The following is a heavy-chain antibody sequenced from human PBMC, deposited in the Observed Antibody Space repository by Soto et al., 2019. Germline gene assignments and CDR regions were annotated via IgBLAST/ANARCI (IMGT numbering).Heavy chain of an antibody. CDR2: ISYDGSNK. CDR3: AKTDHYYDSSGYYFPFDY. J-gene: IGHJ4*02. Sequence: GGSLRLSCAASGFTFSSYGMHWVRQAPGKGLEWVAVISYDGSNKYYADSVKGRFTISRDNSKNTLYLQMNSLRAEDTAVYYCAKTDHYYDSSGYYFPFDYWGQGTLVTVSS. V-gene: IGHV3-30*18. D-gene: IGHD3-22*01. CDR1: GFTFSSYG.